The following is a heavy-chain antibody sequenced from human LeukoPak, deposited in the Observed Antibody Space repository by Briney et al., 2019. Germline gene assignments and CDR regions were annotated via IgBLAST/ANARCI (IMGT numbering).Heavy chain of an antibody. D-gene: IGHD1-14*01. CDR3: ARGWSAELGDY. V-gene: IGHV1-8*01. CDR1: GYTFTKSA. CDR2: MNPNSGNT. J-gene: IGHJ4*02. Sequence: GASVKVSCKASGYTFTKSAMNWVRQAPGQGLEWMGWMNPNSGNTGYAQKFQGRVTMTRNTSISTAYMELSSLRSEDTAVYYCARGWSAELGDYWGQGTLVTVSS.